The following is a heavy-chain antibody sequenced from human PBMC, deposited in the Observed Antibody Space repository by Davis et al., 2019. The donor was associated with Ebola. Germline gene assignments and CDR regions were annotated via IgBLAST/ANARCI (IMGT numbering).Heavy chain of an antibody. V-gene: IGHV1-8*02. CDR2: MNPNSGNT. CDR3: ASEVLGLDP. J-gene: IGHJ5*02. Sequence: AASVKVSCKASGYTFTGYYMHWVRQATGQGLEWMGWMNPNSGNTGYAQKFQGRVTMTRNTSISTAYMELSSLRSEDTAVYYGASEVLGLDPWGQGTLVTVSS. D-gene: IGHD3-10*01. CDR1: GYTFTGYY.